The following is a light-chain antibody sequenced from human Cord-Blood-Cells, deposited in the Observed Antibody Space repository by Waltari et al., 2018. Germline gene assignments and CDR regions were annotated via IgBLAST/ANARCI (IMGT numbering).Light chain of an antibody. CDR2: WAS. CDR1: QSVLYGTTNTNY. J-gene: IGKJ2*03. Sequence: DIVMTHSPDSLSLSLGGREPLNCKASQSVLYGTTNTNYLAWYQQKPGQPPKLLIYWASTRASGVPDRFSGSGSGTDFTLTISSLQAEDVAVYYCQQYDSTPYSFGQGTKLEIK. V-gene: IGKV4-1*01. CDR3: QQYDSTPYS.